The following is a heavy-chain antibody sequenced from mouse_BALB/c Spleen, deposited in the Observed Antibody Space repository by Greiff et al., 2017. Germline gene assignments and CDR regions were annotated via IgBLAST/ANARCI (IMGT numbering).Heavy chain of an antibody. D-gene: IGHD2-10*02. J-gene: IGHJ4*01. Sequence: VKLQESGAELMKPGASVKISCKATGYTFSSYWIEWVKQRPGHGLEWIGEILPGSGSTNYNEKFKGKATFTADTSSNTAYMQLSSLTSEDSAVYYCAIRYGNYVYAMDYWGQGTSVTVSS. CDR1: GYTFSSYW. CDR2: ILPGSGST. V-gene: IGHV1-9*01. CDR3: AIRYGNYVYAMDY.